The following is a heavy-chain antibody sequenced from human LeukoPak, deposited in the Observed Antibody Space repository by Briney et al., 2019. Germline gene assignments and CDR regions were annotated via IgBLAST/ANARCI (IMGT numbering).Heavy chain of an antibody. CDR2: ISAYNGNT. J-gene: IGHJ3*02. V-gene: IGHV1-18*01. Sequence: ASVKVSCKASGYTFTSYGISWVRQAPGQGLEWMGWISAYNGNTNYAQKFQGRVTITRNTSISTAYMELSSLRSEDTAVYYCARGRDAFDIWGQGTMVTVSS. CDR1: GYTFTSYG. CDR3: ARGRDAFDI.